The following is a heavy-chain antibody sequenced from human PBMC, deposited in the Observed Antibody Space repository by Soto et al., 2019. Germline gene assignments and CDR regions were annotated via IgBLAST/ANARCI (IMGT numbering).Heavy chain of an antibody. J-gene: IGHJ4*02. Sequence: QVQLVESGGGVVQPGRSLRLSCAASGFTFSSYAMHWVRQAPGKGLEWVAVISYDGSNKYYADSVKGRFTISRDNSKNTLYLQMNSLRAEDTAVYYCPTEGFDYWGQGTLVTVSS. CDR3: PTEGFDY. V-gene: IGHV3-30-3*01. CDR2: ISYDGSNK. CDR1: GFTFSSYA.